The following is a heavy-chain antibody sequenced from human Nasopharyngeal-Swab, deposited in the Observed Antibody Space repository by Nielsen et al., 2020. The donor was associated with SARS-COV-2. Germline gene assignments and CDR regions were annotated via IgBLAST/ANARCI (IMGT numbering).Heavy chain of an antibody. V-gene: IGHV4-59*08. J-gene: IGHJ4*02. CDR2: IYYSWST. CDR3: AKRETIVGSFDY. Sequence: PPGEGLEWIGYIYYSWSTDYNPSLNGRVTISVDTSKNQFSLKLNSVTAADTAVYYCAKRETIVGSFDYWGQGTLVTVSS. D-gene: IGHD1-26*01.